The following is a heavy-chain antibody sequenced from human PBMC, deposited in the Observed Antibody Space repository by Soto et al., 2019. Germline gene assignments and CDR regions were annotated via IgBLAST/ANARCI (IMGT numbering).Heavy chain of an antibody. CDR2: INHSGNT. J-gene: IGHJ5*02. D-gene: IGHD6-13*01. V-gene: IGHV4-34*01. Sequence: SETLSLTCSIYGGSFSGYYWSWIRQPPGKGLEWIGEINHSGNTNYNPSLKSRVTISVDTSNNQFSLKLSSVAAEDTAIYYCATTRGIAVGGSFDRWGQGTLVTVSS. CDR1: GGSFSGYY. CDR3: ATTRGIAVGGSFDR.